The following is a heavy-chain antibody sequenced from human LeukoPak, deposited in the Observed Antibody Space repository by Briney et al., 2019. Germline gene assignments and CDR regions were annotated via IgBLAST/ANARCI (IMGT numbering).Heavy chain of an antibody. V-gene: IGHV3-33*01. J-gene: IGHJ4*02. CDR2: IWYXXSNI. CDR1: GFXFSTYG. D-gene: IGHD3-22*01. CDR3: ARARDNYDISSFSALDY. Sequence: PGRSLRLSCAASGFXFSTYGMXWXXXAPGXXXXXLXXIWYXXSNIYYAASVKXRFAISRDNSRNTLYLLLNSLRAEDTAVYYCARARDNYDISSFSALDYWGQGTLVTVSS.